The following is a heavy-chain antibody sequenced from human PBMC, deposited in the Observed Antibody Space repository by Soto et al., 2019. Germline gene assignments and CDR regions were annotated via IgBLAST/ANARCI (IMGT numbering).Heavy chain of an antibody. J-gene: IGHJ3*02. V-gene: IGHV1-69*13. Sequence: SVKVSCKASGGTFSSYAISWVRQAPGQGLEWMGGIIPIFGTANYAQKFQGRVTITADESTSTAYMELSSLRSEDTAVYDCARWNFWDSGVFYIWGQGTMVTVSS. D-gene: IGHD3-3*01. CDR3: ARWNFWDSGVFYI. CDR2: IIPIFGTA. CDR1: GGTFSSYA.